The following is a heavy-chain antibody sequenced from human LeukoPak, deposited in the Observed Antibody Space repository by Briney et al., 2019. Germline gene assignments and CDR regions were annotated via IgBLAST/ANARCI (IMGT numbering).Heavy chain of an antibody. J-gene: IGHJ4*02. D-gene: IGHD2-2*01. V-gene: IGHV4-59*01. CDR2: IYYSGST. CDR1: GGSIRSYY. CDR3: AREGGYCSSTSCLDLFDY. Sequence: SETLSLTCTVSGGSIRSYYWSWIRQPPGKGLEWIGYIYYSGSTNYNPSLKSRVTISVDTSKNQFSLKLSSVTAADTAVYYCAREGGYCSSTSCLDLFDYWGQGTLVTVSS.